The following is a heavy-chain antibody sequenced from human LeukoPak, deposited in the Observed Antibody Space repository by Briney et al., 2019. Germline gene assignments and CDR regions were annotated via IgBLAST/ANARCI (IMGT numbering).Heavy chain of an antibody. Sequence: PSETLFLTCAVYGGSFSGYYWSWIRQPPGKGLEWIGEINHSGSTNYNPSLKSRVTISVDTSKNQFSLKLSSVTAADTAVYYCARGRGLYYYGSGSRRNYFDYWGQGTLVTVSS. D-gene: IGHD3-10*01. CDR3: ARGRGLYYYGSGSRRNYFDY. CDR1: GGSFSGYY. V-gene: IGHV4-34*01. CDR2: INHSGST. J-gene: IGHJ4*02.